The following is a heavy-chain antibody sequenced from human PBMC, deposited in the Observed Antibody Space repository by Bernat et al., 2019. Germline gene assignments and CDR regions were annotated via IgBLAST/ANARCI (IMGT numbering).Heavy chain of an antibody. D-gene: IGHD3-10*01. CDR1: GFTFNRYT. V-gene: IGHV3-33*03. J-gene: IGHJ4*02. Sequence: QVQLVESGGGVVQPGGSLRLSCAASGFTFNRYTMHWVRQAPGKGLEWVAVIWYDESHKYYADSVKGRFTISRDNSKTTLYLQMNSLRAEDTAFDYWAGAAFGVGGGGGGLDYWGQGTLVTVSS. CDR3: AGAAFGVGGGGGGLDY. CDR2: IWYDESHK.